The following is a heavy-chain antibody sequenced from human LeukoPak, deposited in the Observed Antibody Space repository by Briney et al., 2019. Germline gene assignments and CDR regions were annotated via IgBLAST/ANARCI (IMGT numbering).Heavy chain of an antibody. D-gene: IGHD2-15*01. J-gene: IGHJ6*03. CDR1: GYSFTSYW. V-gene: IGHV5-51*01. CDR3: ARPALYCSGTVCPPYMDV. Sequence: GESLKISCKGSGYSFTSYWIGWVRQMPGKGLEWMGIIYPGDSDTRYSPSFQGQVTISADKSISTAYLQWGSLKASDTATYYCARPALYCSGTVCPPYMDVWGKGTTVTVSS. CDR2: IYPGDSDT.